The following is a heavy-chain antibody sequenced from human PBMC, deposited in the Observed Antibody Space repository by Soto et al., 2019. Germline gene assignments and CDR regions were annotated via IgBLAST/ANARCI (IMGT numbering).Heavy chain of an antibody. V-gene: IGHV3-23*01. CDR2: ISGSGDST. D-gene: IGHD1-26*01. CDR3: ARRGSGSYYDY. Sequence: EVQLLGSGGAWLQPGGSLRLSVAASGFTFSSYPMSWVRQAPGKGLEWVSAISGSGDSTYYADSVKGRFTISRDNSKNTLYLQMNSLRAEDTAVYYCARRGSGSYYDYWGQGTLVTVSS. J-gene: IGHJ4*02. CDR1: GFTFSSYP.